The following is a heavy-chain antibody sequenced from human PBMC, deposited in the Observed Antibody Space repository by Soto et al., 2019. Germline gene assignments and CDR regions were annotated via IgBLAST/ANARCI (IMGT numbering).Heavy chain of an antibody. D-gene: IGHD3-16*01. CDR1: GFTFSSYA. CDR2: ISYDGSNK. V-gene: IGHV3-30-3*01. J-gene: IGHJ4*02. Sequence: QVQLVESGGGVVQPGRSLRLSCAASGFTFSSYAMHWVRQAPGKGLEWVAVISYDGSNKYYADSVKGRFTISRDNSKIPLYLQMNSLSAEDTAVYYCARDRGQLWSTYYFDYWGQGTLVTVSS. CDR3: ARDRGQLWSTYYFDY.